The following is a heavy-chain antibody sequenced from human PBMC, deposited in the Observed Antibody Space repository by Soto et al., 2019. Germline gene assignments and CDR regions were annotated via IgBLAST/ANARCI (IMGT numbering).Heavy chain of an antibody. Sequence: QVQLVQSGAEVKKPGSSVKVSCKASRGTFSSYAISWVRQAPGQGLEWMGGIIPIFGTANHAQKYQGRVTMTAHESTSTAYMELSSLSSEDTPVYYCAATSIAVADAEGAYRGQGALVTVSS. CDR1: RGTFSSYA. V-gene: IGHV1-69*12. CDR2: IIPIFGTA. D-gene: IGHD6-19*01. CDR3: AATSIAVADAEGAY. J-gene: IGHJ4*02.